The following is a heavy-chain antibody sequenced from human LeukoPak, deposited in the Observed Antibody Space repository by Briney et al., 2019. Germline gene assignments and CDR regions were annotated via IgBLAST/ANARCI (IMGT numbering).Heavy chain of an antibody. CDR1: GFTFSSYS. Sequence: GGSLRLSCAASGFTFSSYSMNWVRQAPGKGLEWVSSISSSSSYIYYADSVKGRFTISRDNAKNSLYLQMNSLRAEDTAVYYCARRVYNSGWYIDYWGQGTLVTVSS. V-gene: IGHV3-21*01. CDR2: ISSSSSYI. CDR3: ARRVYNSGWYIDY. J-gene: IGHJ4*02. D-gene: IGHD6-19*01.